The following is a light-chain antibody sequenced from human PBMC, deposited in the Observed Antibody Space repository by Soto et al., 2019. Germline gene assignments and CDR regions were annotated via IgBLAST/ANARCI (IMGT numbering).Light chain of an antibody. V-gene: IGKV4-1*01. CDR1: QSVLYSPNNKNY. J-gene: IGKJ1*01. Sequence: DIVMAQSPDSLAVSLGERATINCKSSQSVLYSPNNKNYLAWYQQKPGQPPKLLIYWASTRESGVPDRFSGSGSGTDFTLTINSLQAEDVAVYYCQQYYSTPLTFGQGTKVQIK. CDR2: WAS. CDR3: QQYYSTPLT.